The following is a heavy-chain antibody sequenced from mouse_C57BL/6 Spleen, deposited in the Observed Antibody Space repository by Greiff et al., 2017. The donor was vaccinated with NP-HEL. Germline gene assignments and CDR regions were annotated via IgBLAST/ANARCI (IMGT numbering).Heavy chain of an antibody. D-gene: IGHD2-3*01. J-gene: IGHJ4*01. CDR3: ARKGWLLDAMDY. Sequence: QVQLQQSGAELVKPGASVKISCKASGYAFSSYWMNWVKQRPGKGLEWIGQIYPGDGDTNYNGKFKGKATLTADKSSSTAYMQLSSLTSEDSAVYFCARKGWLLDAMDYWGQGTSVTVSS. CDR1: GYAFSSYW. CDR2: IYPGDGDT. V-gene: IGHV1-80*01.